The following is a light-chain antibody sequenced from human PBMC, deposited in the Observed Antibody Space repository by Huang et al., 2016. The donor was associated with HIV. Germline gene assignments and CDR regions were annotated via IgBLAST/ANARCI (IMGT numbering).Light chain of an antibody. CDR3: QQSYETPRT. CDR2: AAS. J-gene: IGKJ1*01. Sequence: DIQMTQSPSSLSASVGDRVTITCRASQTISNHLNWYQQKPGKAPKVLISAASSSQSGVPSRFTGSGSGTDFSLTISDLRPDDSATYYCQQSYETPRTFGQGTRVEIK. CDR1: QTISNH. V-gene: IGKV1-39*01.